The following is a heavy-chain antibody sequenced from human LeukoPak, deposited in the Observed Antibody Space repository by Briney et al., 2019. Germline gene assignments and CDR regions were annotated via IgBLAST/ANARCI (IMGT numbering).Heavy chain of an antibody. J-gene: IGHJ4*02. V-gene: IGHV3-30*02. CDR1: GLTFSTYG. D-gene: IGHD5-18*01. CDR3: AKDQRYTYGHTFDY. CDR2: IQYDGGNK. Sequence: GGSLRLSCAASGLTFSTYGVHWVRQAAGKRLEWVALIQYDGGNKYYADSVKGRFTISRDNSKNTLYLQMHSLRAEDTAVYYRAKDQRYTYGHTFDYWGQGTLVTVSS.